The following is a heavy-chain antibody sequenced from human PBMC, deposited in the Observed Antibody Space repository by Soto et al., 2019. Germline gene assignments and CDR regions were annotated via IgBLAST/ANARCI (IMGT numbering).Heavy chain of an antibody. CDR1: GYTFTHYG. D-gene: IGHD2-2*01. Sequence: ASVKVSCKASGYTFTHYGISWVRQAPGQGLEWMGLISAYNGDTKFPQKLQDRVTMTTDSSTSTAYMELRSLRSDDTAVYYCARASCSITTCHYHCFDHWGQGTLVTVSS. CDR3: ARASCSITTCHYHCFDH. J-gene: IGHJ5*02. V-gene: IGHV1-18*04. CDR2: ISAYNGDT.